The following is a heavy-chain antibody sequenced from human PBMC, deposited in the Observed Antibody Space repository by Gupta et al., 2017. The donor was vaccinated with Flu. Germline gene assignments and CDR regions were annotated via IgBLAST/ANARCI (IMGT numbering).Heavy chain of an antibody. V-gene: IGHV3-23*01. CDR3: AKNRVAGAISYYYGLDV. CDR1: A. D-gene: IGHD1-26*01. CDR2: ISASGSRT. J-gene: IGHJ6*02. Sequence: AMSGVRQVPGNGLEWISGISASGSRTYYADSVKGRFTISRDTSKNTLYLQMNSLRADDTAIYYCAKNRVAGAISYYYGLDVWGQGTTVTVSS.